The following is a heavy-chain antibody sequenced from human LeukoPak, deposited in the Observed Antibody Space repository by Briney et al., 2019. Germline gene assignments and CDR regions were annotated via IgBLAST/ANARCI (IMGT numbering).Heavy chain of an antibody. CDR3: ASGLSSSLVHDY. D-gene: IGHD6-13*01. J-gene: IGHJ4*02. CDR2: INHSGST. Sequence: SETLSLTCAVYGGSFSGYYWSWIRQPPGKGLEWIGEINHSGSTNYNPSLKSRVTISVDTSKNQFSLKLSSVTAADTAVYYCASGLSSSLVHDYWGQGTLVTVSS. CDR1: GGSFSGYY. V-gene: IGHV4-34*01.